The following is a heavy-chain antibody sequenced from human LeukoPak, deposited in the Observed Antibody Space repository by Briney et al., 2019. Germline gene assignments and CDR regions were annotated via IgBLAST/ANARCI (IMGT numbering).Heavy chain of an antibody. D-gene: IGHD3-10*01. J-gene: IGHJ6*02. Sequence: GGSLRLSCAASGFTFSSYWMHWVRQAPGKGLVWVSRINSDGSSTSYADSVKGRFTISRDNAKNTLYLQMNSLRAEDTAVYYCARAPYYGSGSYRHGMDVWGQGTTVTVSS. CDR3: ARAPYYGSGSYRHGMDV. CDR2: INSDGSST. CDR1: GFTFSSYW. V-gene: IGHV3-74*01.